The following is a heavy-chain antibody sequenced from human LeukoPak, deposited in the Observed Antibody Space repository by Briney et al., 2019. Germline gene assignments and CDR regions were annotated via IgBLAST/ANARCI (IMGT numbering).Heavy chain of an antibody. J-gene: IGHJ4*02. D-gene: IGHD1-26*01. CDR2: IDYSGST. Sequence: PSETLSLTCTVSGGSISSSSYYWGWIRQPPGKGLEWIASIDYSGSTYYNPSLKSRVTISVDTSKNQFSLKVSSVTAADTAVFYCAGQWSSWGQGTLVTVSS. V-gene: IGHV4-39*01. CDR1: GGSISSSSYY. CDR3: AGQWSS.